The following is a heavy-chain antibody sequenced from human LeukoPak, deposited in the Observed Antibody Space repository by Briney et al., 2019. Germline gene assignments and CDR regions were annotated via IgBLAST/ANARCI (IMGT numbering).Heavy chain of an antibody. J-gene: IGHJ4*02. CDR3: ARETNTGYFDY. CDR2: ISSSGSTI. Sequence: GGSLKLSCAASGFTFSSYEMNWVRQAPGKGLEWVSYISSSGSTIYYADSVKGRFTISGDNAKNSLYLQMNSLRAEDTAVYYCARETNTGYFDYWGQGTLVTVSS. CDR1: GFTFSSYE. D-gene: IGHD5-18*01. V-gene: IGHV3-48*03.